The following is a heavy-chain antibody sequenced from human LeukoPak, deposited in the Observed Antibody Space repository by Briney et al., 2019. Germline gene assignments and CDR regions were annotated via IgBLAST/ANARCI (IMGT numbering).Heavy chain of an antibody. CDR3: ARDPYSGAYGDTYYYFMDV. J-gene: IGHJ6*03. CDR2: IRYDGSNK. CDR1: GFTFSSYG. Sequence: GGSLRLSCAASGFTFSSYGMHWVRQAPGKGLEWVTFIRYDGSNKYYADSVKGRLTISRDNSKNTLYLQMNSLRAEDTAVYYCARDPYSGAYGDTYYYFMDVWGKGTTVTISS. D-gene: IGHD1-26*01. V-gene: IGHV3-30*02.